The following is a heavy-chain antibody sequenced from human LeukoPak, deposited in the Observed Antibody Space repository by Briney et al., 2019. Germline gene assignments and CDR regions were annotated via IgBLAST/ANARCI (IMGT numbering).Heavy chain of an antibody. CDR2: ISSSGNTI. J-gene: IGHJ4*02. CDR1: GFTFSSYE. CDR3: ARDRNWNYDY. Sequence: PGGSLRLSCAASGFTFSSYEMNWVRQAPGKGLEWVSYISSSGNTIYYADSVKGRFTISRDNAKNSLYLQMNSLRAEDTAVYYCARDRNWNYDYWGQGTLVTVSS. V-gene: IGHV3-48*03. D-gene: IGHD1-7*01.